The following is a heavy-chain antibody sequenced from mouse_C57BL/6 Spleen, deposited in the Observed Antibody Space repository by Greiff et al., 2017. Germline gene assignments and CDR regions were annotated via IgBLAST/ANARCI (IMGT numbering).Heavy chain of an antibody. D-gene: IGHD1-1*01. V-gene: IGHV1-81*01. Sequence: QVQLQQSGAELARPGASVKLSCKASGYTFTSYGISWVKQRNGQGLEWIGEISPRSGNTSYNEKFKGKATLAADKSSSTAYMGLRDLTSEDSAVYFWARRYYGSSPDWYFDVWGTGTTVTVSS. CDR1: GYTFTSYG. J-gene: IGHJ1*03. CDR2: ISPRSGNT. CDR3: ARRYYGSSPDWYFDV.